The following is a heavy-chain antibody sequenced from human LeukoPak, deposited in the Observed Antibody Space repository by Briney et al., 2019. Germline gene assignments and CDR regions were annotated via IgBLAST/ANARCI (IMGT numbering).Heavy chain of an antibody. D-gene: IGHD2-15*01. CDR1: GGSFSGYY. V-gene: IGHV4-34*01. CDR2: INHSGST. Sequence: SETLSLTCAVYGGSFSGYYWSWIRQPPGKGLEWIGEINHSGSTNYNPSLKSRVTISVDTSKNQFSLKLSSVTAADTAVYYCAREDGYCSGGSCYRGMDVWGQGTTVTVSS. CDR3: AREDGYCSGGSCYRGMDV. J-gene: IGHJ6*02.